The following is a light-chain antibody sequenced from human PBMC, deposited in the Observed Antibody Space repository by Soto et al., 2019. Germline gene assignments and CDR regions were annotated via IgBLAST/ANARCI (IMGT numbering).Light chain of an antibody. CDR2: GAS. Sequence: ETVLTQSPGTLSLSPGERATLFCRASRSVSSSYLAWYQQKPGQAPRLLIYGASSRATGIPDRFSGSGSGTHFTLTISRLEPEDFAVYYCQQYVNSPPSWTFGQGTKVQIK. V-gene: IGKV3-20*01. CDR1: RSVSSSY. CDR3: QQYVNSPPSWT. J-gene: IGKJ1*01.